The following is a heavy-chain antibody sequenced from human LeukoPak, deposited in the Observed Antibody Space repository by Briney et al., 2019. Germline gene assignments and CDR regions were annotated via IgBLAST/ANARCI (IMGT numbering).Heavy chain of an antibody. D-gene: IGHD5-12*01. Sequence: GGSLRLSCAASGFTFSSYWMSWVRQAPGKGLEWVANIKQDGSEKYYVDSVKGRFTISRDNAKNSLYLQMNSLRAEDTAVYYCARDPSGSPYSGYHFPLYYSYYGMDVRRQGSTVTASS. V-gene: IGHV3-7*01. J-gene: IGHJ6*02. CDR3: ARDPSGSPYSGYHFPLYYSYYGMDV. CDR2: IKQDGSEK. CDR1: GFTFSSYW.